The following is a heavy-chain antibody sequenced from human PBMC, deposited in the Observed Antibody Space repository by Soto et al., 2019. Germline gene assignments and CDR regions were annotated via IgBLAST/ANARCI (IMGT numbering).Heavy chain of an antibody. CDR3: ARGRNGGWFHMAV. CDR2: IWSDGNKE. D-gene: IGHD6-19*01. Sequence: QVQLVESGGGVVQPGRSLRLSCVGSGFPFWHYGMHWVRQAPGKGLEWVAVIWSDGNKESYADSVKGRFAISRANSKDSLYLEMNSLRVEDTAVYFCARGRNGGWFHMAVWGQGTTVSVSS. CDR1: GFPFWHYG. V-gene: IGHV3-33*01. J-gene: IGHJ6*02.